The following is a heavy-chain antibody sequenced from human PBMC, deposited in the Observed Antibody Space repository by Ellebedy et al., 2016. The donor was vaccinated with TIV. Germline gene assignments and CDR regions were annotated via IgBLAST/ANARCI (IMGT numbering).Heavy chain of an antibody. CDR2: IYPGDSDT. Sequence: GESLKISCKGSGYSFTSYWIGWVRQMPGKGLEWMGIIYPGDSDTRYSPSFQGQVTNSADKSISTVYLQWSSLKASDTAMYYCARRGAGSHDITGMDIWGQGTTVTVSS. V-gene: IGHV5-51*01. CDR3: ARRGAGSHDITGMDI. CDR1: GYSFTSYW. D-gene: IGHD3-10*01. J-gene: IGHJ6*02.